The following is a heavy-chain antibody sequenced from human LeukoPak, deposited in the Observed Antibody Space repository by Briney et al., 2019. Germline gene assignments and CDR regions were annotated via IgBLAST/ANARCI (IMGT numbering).Heavy chain of an antibody. CDR1: GFTFISSA. CDR3: AADPSYSSGYRYYFDY. D-gene: IGHD3-22*01. J-gene: IGHJ4*02. CDR2: IVVGSGNT. V-gene: IGHV1-58*01. Sequence: SVKVSCKTSGFTFISSAVQWVRQARGQRLEWIGWIVVGSGNTNYAQKFQERVTITRDMSTSTAYMELSSLRSEDTAVYYCAADPSYSSGYRYYFDYWGQETLVTVSS.